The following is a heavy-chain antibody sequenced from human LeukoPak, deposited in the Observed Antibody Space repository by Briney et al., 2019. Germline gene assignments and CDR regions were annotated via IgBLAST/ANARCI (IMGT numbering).Heavy chain of an antibody. CDR3: ARPWFGELLYLDY. J-gene: IGHJ4*02. V-gene: IGHV3-11*01. CDR2: ISSSGSTI. CDR1: GFTFSDYY. Sequence: GGSLRLSCAASGFTFSDYYMSWIRQAPGQGLEWVSYISSSGSTIYYADSVKGRFTISRDNAKNSLYLQMNSLRAEDTAVYYCARPWFGELLYLDYWGQGTLVTVSS. D-gene: IGHD3-10*01.